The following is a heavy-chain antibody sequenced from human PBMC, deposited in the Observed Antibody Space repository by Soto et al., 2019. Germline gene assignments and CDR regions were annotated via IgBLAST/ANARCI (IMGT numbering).Heavy chain of an antibody. V-gene: IGHV2-5*02. D-gene: IGHD6-13*01. CDR3: AHRPWYAFEP. CDR2: NYWDGEK. J-gene: IGHJ5*02. CDR1: GFSLSTTGMG. Sequence: QITLKESGPPLVKPTQTLTLTCTFSGFSLSTTGMGVGWIRQPPGKALEWLALNYWDGEKRYSPSLKSRLTITKDTSKNQVVLTMTNIDPVDTATYYCAHRPWYAFEPWGQGILVTVSS.